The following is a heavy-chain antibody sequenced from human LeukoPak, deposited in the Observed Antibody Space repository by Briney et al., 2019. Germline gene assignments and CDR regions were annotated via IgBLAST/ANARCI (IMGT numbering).Heavy chain of an antibody. D-gene: IGHD3-10*01. Sequence: ASVKVSCKASGYTFTGYYIHWVRQGPGQGLEWMGWINPNSGGTNYAQKFQGWVTMTRGTSISTAYMELSRLRSDDTAVYYCARVGSGSYWDYFDYWGQGTLVTVSS. CDR1: GYTFTGYY. J-gene: IGHJ4*02. V-gene: IGHV1-2*04. CDR3: ARVGSGSYWDYFDY. CDR2: INPNSGGT.